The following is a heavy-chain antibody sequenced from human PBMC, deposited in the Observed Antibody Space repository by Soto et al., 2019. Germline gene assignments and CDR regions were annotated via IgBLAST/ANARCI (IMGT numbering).Heavy chain of an antibody. Sequence: GGSLRLSCAASGFTVSSNYMSWVRQAPGKGLEWVSVIYSGGSTYYADSVKGRFTISRDNSKNTLYLQMNSLRAEDTAVYYCARVVVAANHDAFDIWGQGTMVTVSS. CDR3: ARVVVAANHDAFDI. CDR2: IYSGGST. J-gene: IGHJ3*02. D-gene: IGHD2-15*01. CDR1: GFTVSSNY. V-gene: IGHV3-53*01.